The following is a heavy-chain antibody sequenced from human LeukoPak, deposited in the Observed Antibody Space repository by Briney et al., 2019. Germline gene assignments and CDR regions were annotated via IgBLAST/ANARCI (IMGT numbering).Heavy chain of an antibody. CDR2: IYYDGSNI. J-gene: IGHJ4*02. Sequence: PGGSLRLSCAASAYGMHWVRQAPGKGLEWVAFIYYDGSNIYYADYVKGRFTISRDISKNTLYLQMDSLRAEDTAIYYCARDWKTNSFDYWGQGTLSPSPQ. CDR3: ARDWKTNSFDY. V-gene: IGHV3-33*01. CDR1: AYG. D-gene: IGHD1-1*01.